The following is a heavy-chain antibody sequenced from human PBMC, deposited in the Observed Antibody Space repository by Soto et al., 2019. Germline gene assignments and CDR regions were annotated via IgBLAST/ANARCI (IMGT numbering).Heavy chain of an antibody. CDR1: GFTFSSYA. J-gene: IGHJ6*02. CDR2: ISGSGGST. Sequence: EVQLLESGGGLVQPGGSLRLSCAASGFTFSSYAMSWVRQAPGKGLEWVSAISGSGGSTYYADSVKGRFTISRDNSKNTLYLQMNSLSAEDTAVYYCAKDPVSYYYGMDVWGQGTTVTVSS. V-gene: IGHV3-23*01. CDR3: AKDPVSYYYGMDV.